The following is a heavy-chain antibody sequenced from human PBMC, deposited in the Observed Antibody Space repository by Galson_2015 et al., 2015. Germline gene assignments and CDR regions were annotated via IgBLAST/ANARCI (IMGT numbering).Heavy chain of an antibody. V-gene: IGHV6-1*01. D-gene: IGHD2-15*01. CDR3: MGVEYCSGGSCCSTFDY. CDR2: TYYRSKWYN. Sequence: AISGASVSSNSAAWNWIRQSPSRGLAWLGRTYYRSKWYNDYAVSVKSRITINPDTSKNQCSLQLNSVTPEDTAVYYCMGVEYCSGGSCCSTFDYWGQGTLFTVSS. J-gene: IGHJ4*02. CDR1: GASVSSNSAA.